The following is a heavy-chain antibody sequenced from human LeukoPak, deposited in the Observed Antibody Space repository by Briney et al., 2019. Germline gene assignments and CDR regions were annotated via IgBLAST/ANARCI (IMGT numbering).Heavy chain of an antibody. CDR3: ARVTGYVIEDYFDY. V-gene: IGHV4-61*01. J-gene: IGHJ4*02. D-gene: IGHD3-22*01. Sequence: MASETLSLTCTVSGYSISTGYYWSWIRQPPGKGLEWIGYIYYSGSTNYNPSLKSRVTISVDTSKNQFSLKLSSVTAADTAMYYCARVTGYVIEDYFDYWGQGTLVTVSS. CDR2: IYYSGST. CDR1: GYSISTGYY.